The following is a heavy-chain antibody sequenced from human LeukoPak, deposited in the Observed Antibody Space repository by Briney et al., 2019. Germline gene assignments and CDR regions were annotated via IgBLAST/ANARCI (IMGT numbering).Heavy chain of an antibody. CDR2: IYYSGST. V-gene: IGHV4-61*01. CDR3: ATGDSSGYYFHDAFDI. Sequence: SETLSLTCTVSGGSVSSGSYYWSWIRQPPGTGLEWIGYIYYSGSTNYNPSLKSRGTISVDTSKNQFSLKLSSVTAADTAVYYCATGDSSGYYFHDAFDIWGQGTMVTVSS. J-gene: IGHJ3*02. D-gene: IGHD3-22*01. CDR1: GGSVSSGSYY.